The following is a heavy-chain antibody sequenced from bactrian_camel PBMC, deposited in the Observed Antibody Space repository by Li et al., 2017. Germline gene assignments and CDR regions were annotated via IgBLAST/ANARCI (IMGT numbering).Heavy chain of an antibody. CDR3: AEGRGSRGEHCYSLNY. Sequence: VQLVESGGGLVQPGGSLRLTCVASGFTFSSYSMAWVRQVPGKALEWVSSIRGRDDRTYYRDSVKGRFTISQDSARNTVYLQMNNLQPEDTATYYCAEGRGSRGEHCYSLNYWGQGTQVTVS. J-gene: IGHJ4*01. D-gene: IGHD6*01. CDR2: IRGRDDRT. V-gene: IGHV3S40*01. CDR1: GFTFSSYS.